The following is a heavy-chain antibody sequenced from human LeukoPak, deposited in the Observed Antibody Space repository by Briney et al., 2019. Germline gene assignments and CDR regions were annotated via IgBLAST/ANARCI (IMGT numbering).Heavy chain of an antibody. CDR2: IWYDGSNK. Sequence: GRSLRLSCAASGFTFSSYGMHWVRQAPGKGLEWVAVIWYDGSNKYYADSVKGRFTISRDNAKNSLFLQMTSLRAEDTAVYYCAREAYDFWRGSAFWGQGTQVTVSS. V-gene: IGHV3-33*01. D-gene: IGHD3-3*01. CDR1: GFTFSSYG. J-gene: IGHJ4*02. CDR3: AREAYDFWRGSAF.